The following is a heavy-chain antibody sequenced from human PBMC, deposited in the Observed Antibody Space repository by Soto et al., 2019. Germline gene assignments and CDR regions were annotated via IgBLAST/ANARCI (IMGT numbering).Heavy chain of an antibody. D-gene: IGHD4-17*01. CDR2: ISGGGDIT. Sequence: VQLLESGGGLVQPGGSLRLSCAASGFPFSSYAMTWVRQAPGKGLEWVSLISGGGDITYSADSVTGRFTISRDNSKNALYLQVNNLTAGDTAVFYCAKARRGTTDYFDFWGQGTLVTVSS. V-gene: IGHV3-23*01. CDR1: GFPFSSYA. CDR3: AKARRGTTDYFDF. J-gene: IGHJ4*02.